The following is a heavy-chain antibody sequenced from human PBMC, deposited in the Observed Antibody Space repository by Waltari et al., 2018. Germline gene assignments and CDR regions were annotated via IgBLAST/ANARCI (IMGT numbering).Heavy chain of an antibody. Sequence: QLQLQESGPGLVKPSETLSLTCPVSGGSISSSSYYWGWIRQPPGKGLEWIGSIYYSGSTYYNPSLKSRVTISVDTSKNQFSLKLSSVTAADTAVYYCARVFGVDPYYYYGMDVWGQGTTVTVSS. D-gene: IGHD3-3*01. J-gene: IGHJ6*02. CDR1: GGSISSSSYY. V-gene: IGHV4-39*07. CDR2: IYYSGST. CDR3: ARVFGVDPYYYYGMDV.